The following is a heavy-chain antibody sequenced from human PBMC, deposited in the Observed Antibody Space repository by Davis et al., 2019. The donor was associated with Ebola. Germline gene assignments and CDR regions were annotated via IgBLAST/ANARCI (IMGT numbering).Heavy chain of an antibody. D-gene: IGHD4-17*01. J-gene: IGHJ5*02. CDR2: IYYSGST. Sequence: MPSETLSLTCSVSGDSISSNNNYWGWIRQPPGQGLEWIGGIYYSGSTSYNPSLKNRVTISVDTSKNQFSLKLSSVTAADTAVYYCAREMTTVTTRFRPPGWFDPWGQGTLVTVSS. V-gene: IGHV4-39*07. CDR3: AREMTTVTTRFRPPGWFDP. CDR1: GDSISSNNNY.